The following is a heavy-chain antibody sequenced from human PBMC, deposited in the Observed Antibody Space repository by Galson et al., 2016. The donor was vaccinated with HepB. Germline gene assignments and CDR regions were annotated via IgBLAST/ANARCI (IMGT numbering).Heavy chain of an antibody. CDR3: ARDRQYYGSGTMPWFDP. Sequence: SLRLSCAASGFTFSSYSMNWVRQAPGKGLGWVSSISSSSSYIYYADSVKGRFTISRDNAKNSLYLQMNSLRAEDTAVYYCARDRQYYGSGTMPWFDPWGQGTLVTVSS. J-gene: IGHJ5*02. CDR1: GFTFSSYS. V-gene: IGHV3-21*01. CDR2: ISSSSSYI. D-gene: IGHD3-10*01.